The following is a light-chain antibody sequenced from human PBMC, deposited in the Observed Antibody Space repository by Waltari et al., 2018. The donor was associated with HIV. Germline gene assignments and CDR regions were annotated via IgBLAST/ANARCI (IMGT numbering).Light chain of an antibody. CDR3: QQYGSSPLT. J-gene: IGKJ4*01. CDR2: GTS. CDR1: QSVGSTY. V-gene: IGKV3-20*01. Sequence: EIVLTQSPGPLSLTSGERATLSCRPSQSVGSTYLAWYQQKPGQAPRLLMYGTSSRATGTPDRFSGSGSGTDFTLTISRLEPEDVAVYYCQQYGSSPLTFGGGTKVEIK.